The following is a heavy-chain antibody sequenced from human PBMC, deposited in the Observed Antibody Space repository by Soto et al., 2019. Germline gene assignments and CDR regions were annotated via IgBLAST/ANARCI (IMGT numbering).Heavy chain of an antibody. D-gene: IGHD3-3*01. CDR1: GGSISNYY. V-gene: IGHV4-4*07. Sequence: LSLPCTVSGGSISNYYCNWIRQPAGKGLEWIGRIDTSGSTNYNPSLKSRVTMSVDTSKQEFSLKLSSVTAADTALYYCARGGQDFWSGPFDYWGRGALVTVSS. CDR3: ARGGQDFWSGPFDY. CDR2: IDTSGST. J-gene: IGHJ4*02.